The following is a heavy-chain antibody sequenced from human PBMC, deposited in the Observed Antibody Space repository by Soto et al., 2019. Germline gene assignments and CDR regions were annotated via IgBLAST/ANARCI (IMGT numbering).Heavy chain of an antibody. CDR3: ARDRTGCTNGVCYNVSYYYYGMDV. J-gene: IGHJ6*02. Sequence: QVQLQESGPGLVKPSQTLSLTCTVSGGSISSGDYYWGWIRQPPGKGLEGIGYIYYSGSTYYNPSLKSRVTISVDTSKNQFSLKLSSVTAADTAVYYCARDRTGCTNGVCYNVSYYYYGMDVWGQGTTVTVSS. D-gene: IGHD2-8*01. V-gene: IGHV4-30-4*01. CDR1: GGSISSGDYY. CDR2: IYYSGST.